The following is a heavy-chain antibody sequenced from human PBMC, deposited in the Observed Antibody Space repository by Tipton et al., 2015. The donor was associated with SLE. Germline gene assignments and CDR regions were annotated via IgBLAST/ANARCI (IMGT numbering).Heavy chain of an antibody. Sequence: TLSLTCAVYGGSFSGYYWSWIRQPPGKGLEWIGEINHSGSTNYNPSLKSRVTISIDTSKNQFSLKLTSVTAADTAVYYCARVDTSTDWHFDLWGRGTLVTVSS. J-gene: IGHJ2*01. CDR2: INHSGST. CDR1: GGSFSGYY. CDR3: ARVDTSTDWHFDL. D-gene: IGHD5-18*01. V-gene: IGHV4-34*01.